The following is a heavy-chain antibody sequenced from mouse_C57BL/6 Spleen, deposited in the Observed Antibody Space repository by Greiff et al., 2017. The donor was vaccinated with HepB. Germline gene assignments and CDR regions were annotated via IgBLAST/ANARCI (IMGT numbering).Heavy chain of an antibody. CDR2: NHPSDSDT. V-gene: IGHV1-74*01. CDR3: ATYYYGSSPWRFDV. D-gene: IGHD1-1*01. CDR1: GFTFTSYW. Sequence: VQLQQSGAELVKPGASVKVSCKASGFTFTSYWMHWVQQKPGQGLEWIGRNHPSDSDTNYNQKFKGKATLTVDKSSSTAYLQLSSLTSEDSAVYYCATYYYGSSPWRFDVWGTGTTVTVSS. J-gene: IGHJ1*03.